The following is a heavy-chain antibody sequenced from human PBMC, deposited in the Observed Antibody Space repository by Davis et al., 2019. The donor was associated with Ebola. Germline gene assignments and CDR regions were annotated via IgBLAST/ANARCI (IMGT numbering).Heavy chain of an antibody. J-gene: IGHJ4*02. V-gene: IGHV4-39*01. Sequence: SETLFLTCTVSGGSISSSSYYWGWIRQPPGKGLEWIGSIYYGGSTYYNPSLKSRVTISVDTSKNQFSLKLSSVTAADTAVYYCARQRVPYYYDSSGYYYFDYWGQGTLVTVSS. CDR1: GGSISSSSYY. CDR3: ARQRVPYYYDSSGYYYFDY. D-gene: IGHD3-22*01. CDR2: IYYGGST.